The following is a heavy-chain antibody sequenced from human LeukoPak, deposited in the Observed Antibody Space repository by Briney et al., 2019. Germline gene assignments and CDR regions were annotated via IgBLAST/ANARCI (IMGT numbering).Heavy chain of an antibody. CDR3: ARAVAGLFDY. D-gene: IGHD6-19*01. J-gene: IGHJ4*02. V-gene: IGHV1-2*02. Sequence: ASVKVSCKSSAYTFTGYYMHWMRQAPGQGLEWMGWINPNSGGTNYAQKFQGRVTMTRDTSISTAYMELGRLRSDDTAVYYCARAVAGLFDYWGQGTLVTVSS. CDR1: AYTFTGYY. CDR2: INPNSGGT.